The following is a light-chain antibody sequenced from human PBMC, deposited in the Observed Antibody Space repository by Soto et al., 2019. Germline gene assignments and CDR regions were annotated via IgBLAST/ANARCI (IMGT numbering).Light chain of an antibody. CDR1: QSIRYY. CDR2: AAS. Sequence: DIQMTQSPSSLSASVGDRVSITCRASQSIRYYLNWYQQKPGKAPKLLINAASILQSGVPSRFSGSGSGTDLTLTISSLQPEDSATYYCQQSHSNAITFGQGTRLEIK. V-gene: IGKV1-39*01. CDR3: QQSHSNAIT. J-gene: IGKJ5*01.